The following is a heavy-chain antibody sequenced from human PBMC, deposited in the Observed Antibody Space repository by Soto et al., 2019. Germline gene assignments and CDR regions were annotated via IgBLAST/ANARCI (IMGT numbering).Heavy chain of an antibody. J-gene: IGHJ4*02. CDR1: GDSVSSNIAA. V-gene: IGHV6-1*01. CDR2: TYYRSKWYN. Sequence: SQTLSLTCAISGDSVSSNIAAWNWIRQSPSRGLEWLGRTYYRSKWYNDYAVSVKSRITINPDTSKNQFSLQLNSVTPEDMSVYYCAGARSTWGSTWYFDYWAQGTLVTVSS. D-gene: IGHD6-13*01. CDR3: AGARSTWGSTWYFDY.